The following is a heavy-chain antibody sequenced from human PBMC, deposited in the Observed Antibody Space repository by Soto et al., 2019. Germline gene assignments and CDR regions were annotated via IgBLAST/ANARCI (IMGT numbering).Heavy chain of an antibody. Sequence: EVQLVESGGGLVQPGGSLRLSCAASGFGFSNYEMNWVRQAPGKGLEWVSYITSSGGATMYADPVKGRFTISRDNAKDSLYLQMNSLRVEDTAVHYCARGDCKTSCYIGFWGQGALVTVSS. V-gene: IGHV3-48*03. D-gene: IGHD2-2*02. J-gene: IGHJ4*02. CDR3: ARGDCKTSCYIGF. CDR1: GFGFSNYE. CDR2: ITSSGGAT.